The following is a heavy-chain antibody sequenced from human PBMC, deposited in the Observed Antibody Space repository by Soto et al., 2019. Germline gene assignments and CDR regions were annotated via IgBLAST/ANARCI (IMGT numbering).Heavy chain of an antibody. V-gene: IGHV1-18*01. Sequence: ASVKVSCKASGYNFTIYGLHWVRQAPGQVLEVMGWISAYDGKTTYAEKFQGRVTMTTDASTSTAYMELRSLRSDDTAVYYCARDPHEYWTSYWFDPWGQGTLVTVSS. CDR1: GYNFTIYG. CDR3: ARDPHEYWTSYWFDP. D-gene: IGHD3-3*01. J-gene: IGHJ5*02. CDR2: ISAYDGKT.